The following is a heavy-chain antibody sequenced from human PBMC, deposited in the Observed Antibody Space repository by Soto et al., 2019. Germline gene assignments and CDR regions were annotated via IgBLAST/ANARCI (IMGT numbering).Heavy chain of an antibody. D-gene: IGHD3-22*01. Sequence: QVQLVESGGGVVQPGRSLRLSCAASGFTFSSYAMHWVRQAPGKGLEWVAVISYDGSNKYYADSVKGRFTISRDNSKNXXYLQMNSLRAEDTAVYYCARDSPPMDSSGSCYFQHWGQGTLVTVSS. CDR1: GFTFSSYA. CDR2: ISYDGSNK. CDR3: ARDSPPMDSSGSCYFQH. J-gene: IGHJ1*01. V-gene: IGHV3-30-3*01.